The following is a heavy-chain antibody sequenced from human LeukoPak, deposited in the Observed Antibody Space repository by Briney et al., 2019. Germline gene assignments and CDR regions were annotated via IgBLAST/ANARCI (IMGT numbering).Heavy chain of an antibody. J-gene: IGHJ4*02. Sequence: PSETLSLTCTASGGSISSSSYYWGWIRQPPGKGLEWIGSIYYSRSTYYNPSLKSRVTISVDTSKNQFSLKLSSVTAADTAVYYCASFPVDTALVWWDYWGQGTLVTVSS. CDR1: GGSISSSSYY. D-gene: IGHD5-18*01. V-gene: IGHV4-39*01. CDR2: IYYSRST. CDR3: ASFPVDTALVWWDY.